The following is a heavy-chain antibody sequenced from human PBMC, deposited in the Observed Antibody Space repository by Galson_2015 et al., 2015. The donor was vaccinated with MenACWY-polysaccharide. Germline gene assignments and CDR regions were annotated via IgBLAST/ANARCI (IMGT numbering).Heavy chain of an antibody. V-gene: IGHV3-15*01. Sequence: SLRLSCAASGFTFDDYAMHWVRQAPGKGLEWVGRIKSKANGGTTDYAAPVKGRFTISRDDSKNTLYLQMNSLKTEDTAVYYCTTDLPSAPDDYWGRGTLVTVSS. CDR3: TTDLPSAPDDY. CDR2: IKSKANGGTT. CDR1: GFTFDDYA. J-gene: IGHJ4*02.